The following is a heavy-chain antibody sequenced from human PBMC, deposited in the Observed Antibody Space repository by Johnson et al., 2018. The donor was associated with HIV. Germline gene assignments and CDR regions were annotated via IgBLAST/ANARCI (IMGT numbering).Heavy chain of an antibody. Sequence: VQLVESGGGLVQPGGSLRLSCAASGFTFSSYAMSWVRQAPGKGLEWVSVLISGDTTYYADSVNGRFTISRDNSKNTLYLQMNSLRAEDTAVYYCARACRDGYTCDVFDIWGQGTLVTVSS. J-gene: IGHJ3*02. CDR2: LISGDTT. CDR3: ARACRDGYTCDVFDI. V-gene: IGHV3-66*01. D-gene: IGHD5-24*01. CDR1: GFTFSSYA.